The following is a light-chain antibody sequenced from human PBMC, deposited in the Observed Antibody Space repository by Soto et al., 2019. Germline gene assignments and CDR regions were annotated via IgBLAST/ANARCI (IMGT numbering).Light chain of an antibody. CDR2: EGT. V-gene: IGLV2-14*02. CDR3: QSYDSSLSGYV. CDR1: SSDVGSYNL. Sequence: QSALTQPASVSASPGQSITIPCTGTSSDVGSYNLVSWFQQHPGKVPKLLIYEGTKRPSGLSDRFSGSKSGNTASLTISGLQAEDEADYYCQSYDSSLSGYVFGAGTKLTVL. J-gene: IGLJ1*01.